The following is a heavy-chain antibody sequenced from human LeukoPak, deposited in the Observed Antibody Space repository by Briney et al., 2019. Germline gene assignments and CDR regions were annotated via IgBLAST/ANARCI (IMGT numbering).Heavy chain of an antibody. V-gene: IGHV3-23*01. Sequence: GGSLRLSCAASGFTFSNYAMNWVRQAPGKGLEWVSTISGSDTSTYYADSVKGRFTISRDNSKNTLYMQMNSLRAEDTAVYYCTKFDAPSGRKNYWGQGTLVTVSS. CDR2: ISGSDTST. J-gene: IGHJ4*02. CDR3: TKFDAPSGRKNY. CDR1: GFTFSNYA.